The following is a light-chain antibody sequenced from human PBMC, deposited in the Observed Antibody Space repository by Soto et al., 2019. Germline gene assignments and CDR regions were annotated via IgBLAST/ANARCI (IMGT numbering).Light chain of an antibody. CDR1: QTIRSNY. V-gene: IGKV3-20*01. CDR3: QQYGSSPWT. Sequence: ETVLTQSPGTLSLSPGERATLSCRASQTIRSNYLAWYRQTPGQAPRLLIYGASNRATGIADRFSGSGSGTDFTLIISRLEPEDFALYYCQQYGSSPWTFGQGTKLDIK. CDR2: GAS. J-gene: IGKJ1*01.